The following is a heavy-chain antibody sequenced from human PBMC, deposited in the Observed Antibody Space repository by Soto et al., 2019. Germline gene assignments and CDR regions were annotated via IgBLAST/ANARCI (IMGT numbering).Heavy chain of an antibody. J-gene: IGHJ4*02. CDR3: ISTLGARFDY. V-gene: IGHV1-46*02. Sequence: VSVKVCCKASGYTFNSQNMHWVRQAPGQGLEWMGVINPSIGTTTYAQKFQGRVTMTSDTSTSSVYMEVSSLRSEDMAVYYCISTLGARFDYWGQGTLVTVSS. CDR2: INPSIGTT. CDR1: GYTFNSQN. D-gene: IGHD3-3*02.